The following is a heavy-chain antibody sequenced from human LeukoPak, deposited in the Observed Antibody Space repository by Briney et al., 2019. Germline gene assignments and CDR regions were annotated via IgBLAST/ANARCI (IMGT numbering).Heavy chain of an antibody. Sequence: GRSLRLSCAASGFTFSSYAMHWVRQAPGKGLEWVAVISYDGSNKYYADSVKGRFTISRDNSKSTLYLQMNSLRAEDTAVYYCARDHRQQLYYFDYWGQGTLVTVSS. V-gene: IGHV3-30-3*01. CDR1: GFTFSSYA. CDR3: ARDHRQQLYYFDY. CDR2: ISYDGSNK. D-gene: IGHD6-13*01. J-gene: IGHJ4*02.